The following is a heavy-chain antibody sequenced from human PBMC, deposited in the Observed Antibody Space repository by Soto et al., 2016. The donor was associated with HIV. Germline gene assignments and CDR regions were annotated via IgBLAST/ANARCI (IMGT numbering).Heavy chain of an antibody. Sequence: EVQLWESGGGSAHPGGSLRLSCAASGFTFSSYAMSWVRQAPGKGLEWVSAISGSGGSTYYADSVKGRFTISRDNSKNTLYLQMNSLRAEDTAVYYCAKRVLELTRGYGMDVVGPRGPRSPVSS. CDR1: GFTFSSYA. CDR3: AKRVLELTRGYGMDV. D-gene: IGHD1-1*01. CDR2: ISGSGGST. J-gene: IGHJ6*02. V-gene: IGHV3-23*01.